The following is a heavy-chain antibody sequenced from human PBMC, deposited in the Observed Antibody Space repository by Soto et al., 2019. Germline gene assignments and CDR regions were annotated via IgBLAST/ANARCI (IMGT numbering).Heavy chain of an antibody. D-gene: IGHD2-2*01. J-gene: IGHJ6*02. CDR2: IYPADSDT. CDR1: GYSFPSDW. Sequence: LGESMKISCKGSGYSFPSDWIGWVRQMPGKGLEWMGSIYPADSDTRYSPAFQGQVTISADKSIRTAYLQWSSLKDSDTATYYCARIPHSTTSYYDHNFGMDVWGEGTTVTVSS. CDR3: ARIPHSTTSYYDHNFGMDV. V-gene: IGHV5-51*01.